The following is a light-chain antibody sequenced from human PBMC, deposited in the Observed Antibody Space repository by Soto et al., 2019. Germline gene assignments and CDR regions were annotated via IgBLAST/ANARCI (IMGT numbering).Light chain of an antibody. V-gene: IGKV1-5*01. CDR2: DAS. CDR3: QQYNSYSRRT. Sequence: DIQMTQSPSTLSASVGDRVTITCRASQSISSWLAWYQQKPGKAPQLLIYDASSLESGVPSRFSGSGSGTEFTLTISSLQPDDFATYYCQQYNSYSRRTFGQGTKVDIK. CDR1: QSISSW. J-gene: IGKJ1*01.